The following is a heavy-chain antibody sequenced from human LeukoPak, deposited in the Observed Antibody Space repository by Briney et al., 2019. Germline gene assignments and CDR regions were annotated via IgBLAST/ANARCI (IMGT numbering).Heavy chain of an antibody. CDR1: GYTFTGYY. D-gene: IGHD3-10*01. J-gene: IGHJ5*02. CDR3: ARDGNMVNWFDP. V-gene: IGHV1-2*02. CDR2: INPNNGGT. Sequence: ASVKVSCKASGYTFTGYYMHWVRQAPGQGLEWMGWINPNNGGTNYAQKFQGRVTMTRDTSISTAYMELSRLRSDDTAVYYCARDGNMVNWFDPWGQGTLVTVSS.